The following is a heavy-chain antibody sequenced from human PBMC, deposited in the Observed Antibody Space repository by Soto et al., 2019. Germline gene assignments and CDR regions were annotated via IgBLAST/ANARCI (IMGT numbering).Heavy chain of an antibody. D-gene: IGHD3-22*01. CDR3: ARVSPPFYDSSGYYHGGFDY. V-gene: IGHV4-31*03. Sequence: QVQLQESGPGLVKPSQTLSLTCTVSGGSISSGGYYWSWIRQHPGKGPEWIGYIYYSGSTYYNPSLKSRVTISVDTSKNQFSLKLSSVTAADTAVYYCARVSPPFYDSSGYYHGGFDYWGQGTLVTVSS. CDR1: GGSISSGGYY. J-gene: IGHJ4*02. CDR2: IYYSGST.